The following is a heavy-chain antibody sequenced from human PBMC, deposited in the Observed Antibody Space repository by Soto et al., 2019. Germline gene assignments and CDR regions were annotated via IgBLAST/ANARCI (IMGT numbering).Heavy chain of an antibody. CDR2: IYYSGST. CDR3: AKKVEVPAANAFDI. Sequence: SETLSLTCTVSGGSISSSSYYWGWIRQPPGKGLEWIGSIYYSGSTYYNPSLKSQVTISVDTSKNQFSLKLSSVTAADTVVYYCAKKVEVPAANAFDIWGQGTMVTVSS. CDR1: GGSISSSSYY. V-gene: IGHV4-39*01. D-gene: IGHD2-2*01. J-gene: IGHJ3*02.